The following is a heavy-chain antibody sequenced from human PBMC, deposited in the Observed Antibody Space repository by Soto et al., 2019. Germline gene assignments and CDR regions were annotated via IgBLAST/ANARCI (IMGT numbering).Heavy chain of an antibody. CDR3: ARTLNYYDSSGYPLLGD. V-gene: IGHV1-3*01. D-gene: IGHD3-22*01. CDR2: INAGNGNT. CDR1: GYTFTSYA. J-gene: IGHJ4*02. Sequence: ASVKVSCKASGYTFTSYAMHWVRQAPGQRLEWMGWINAGNGNTKYSQKLQGRVTLTRDTSTSTAYMQLSSLRFEDTAVYYCARTLNYYDSSGYPLLGDWGQGTLVTVSS.